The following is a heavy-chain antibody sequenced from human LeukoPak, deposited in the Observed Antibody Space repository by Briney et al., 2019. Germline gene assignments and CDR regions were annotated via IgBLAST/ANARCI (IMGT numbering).Heavy chain of an antibody. Sequence: PGGSLRLSCAASGFTFSSYSMNWVRQAPGKGLEWVSSISSSSSYIYYADSVKGRFTISRDNAKNSLYLQMNSLRAEDTAVYYCAKAGRGGAITMVRGVKGDYYYMDVWGKGTTVTISS. V-gene: IGHV3-21*01. D-gene: IGHD3-10*01. J-gene: IGHJ6*03. CDR2: ISSSSSYI. CDR3: AKAGRGGAITMVRGVKGDYYYMDV. CDR1: GFTFSSYS.